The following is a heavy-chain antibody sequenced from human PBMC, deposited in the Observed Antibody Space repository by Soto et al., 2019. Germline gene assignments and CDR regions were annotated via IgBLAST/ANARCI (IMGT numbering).Heavy chain of an antibody. V-gene: IGHV1-2*04. CDR2: INPNSGGT. J-gene: IGHJ5*02. CDR1: GYTFTGYY. D-gene: IGHD3-3*01. Sequence: ASVTVSCKASGYTFTGYYMHWVRQAPGQGLEWMGWINPNSGGTNYAQKFQGWVTMTRDTSISTAYMELSRLRSDDTAVYYCARGITIFGVVYASSRFDPWGQGTLVTVSS. CDR3: ARGITIFGVVYASSRFDP.